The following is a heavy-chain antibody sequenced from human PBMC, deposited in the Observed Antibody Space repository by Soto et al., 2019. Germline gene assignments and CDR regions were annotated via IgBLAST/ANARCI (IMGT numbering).Heavy chain of an antibody. Sequence: ASVKVSCKASGYTFTDYYLHWVRQAPGLGLEWMGWISPKSGDTKYAQNFQGRVTMTRDTSIRAAYMELSSLTSDDTAVYYCAKLAYYHYAMDVWGQGNTVTVSS. D-gene: IGHD3-16*01. J-gene: IGHJ6*02. CDR1: GYTFTDYY. V-gene: IGHV1-2*02. CDR3: AKLAYYHYAMDV. CDR2: ISPKSGDT.